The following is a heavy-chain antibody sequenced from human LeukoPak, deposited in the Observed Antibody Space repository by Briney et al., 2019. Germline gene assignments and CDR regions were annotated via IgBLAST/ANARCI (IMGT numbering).Heavy chain of an antibody. CDR1: GFTFSSYA. Sequence: HPGVCLRLSCAASGFTFSSYAMSWVRQAPGKGLEWVAAISGRGGRTYYADSVKGRFTISRDNSKNTLYLQMNSLRAEDTAVYYCAKATEGDYIWGSYHFDYWGQGTLVTVSS. V-gene: IGHV3-23*01. D-gene: IGHD3-16*02. J-gene: IGHJ4*02. CDR3: AKATEGDYIWGSYHFDY. CDR2: ISGRGGRT.